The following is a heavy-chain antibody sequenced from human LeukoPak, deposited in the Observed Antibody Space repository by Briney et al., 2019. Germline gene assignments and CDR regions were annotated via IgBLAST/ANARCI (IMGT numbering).Heavy chain of an antibody. CDR1: GGSFSGYY. Sequence: SETLSLTCVVYGGSFSGYYWSWIRQPPGKGLEWIGEINHSGSTNYNSSLKSRVTISVDTSKNQFSLKLSSVTAADTAVYYCASDGGNYDDAFDIWGQGTMVTVSS. CDR2: INHSGST. V-gene: IGHV4-34*01. D-gene: IGHD4-23*01. J-gene: IGHJ3*02. CDR3: ASDGGNYDDAFDI.